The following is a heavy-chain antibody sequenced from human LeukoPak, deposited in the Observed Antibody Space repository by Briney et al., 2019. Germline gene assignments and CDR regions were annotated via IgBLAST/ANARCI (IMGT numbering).Heavy chain of an antibody. CDR2: IIPIFGTA. V-gene: IGHV1-69*06. CDR1: GGTFSSYA. Sequence: GASVKVSCKASGGTFSSYAISWVRQAPGQGLEWMGGIIPIFGTANYAQKFQGRVTITADKSTSTAYMELSRLRSDDTAVYYCARDPAHYYDSSGYPDYWGQGTLVTVSS. D-gene: IGHD3-22*01. CDR3: ARDPAHYYDSSGYPDY. J-gene: IGHJ4*02.